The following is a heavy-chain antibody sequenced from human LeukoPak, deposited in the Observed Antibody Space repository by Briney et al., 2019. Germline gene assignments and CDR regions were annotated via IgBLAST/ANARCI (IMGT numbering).Heavy chain of an antibody. D-gene: IGHD6-13*01. CDR3: AREGGSIAAAGTGPAFDY. Sequence: ASVKVSCKASGYTFTSYGISWVRQAPGQGLEWMGWISAYNGNTNYAQKLQGRVTMTADTSTSTAYMELSSLRSEDTAVYYCAREGGSIAAAGTGPAFDYWGQGTLVTVSS. V-gene: IGHV1-18*01. CDR1: GYTFTSYG. CDR2: ISAYNGNT. J-gene: IGHJ4*02.